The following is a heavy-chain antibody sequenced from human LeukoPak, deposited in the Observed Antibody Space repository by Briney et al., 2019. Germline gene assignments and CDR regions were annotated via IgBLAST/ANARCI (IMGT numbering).Heavy chain of an antibody. J-gene: IGHJ4*02. D-gene: IGHD5-24*01. CDR2: IYHSGST. CDR3: ARDVEMGTIGHYFDS. V-gene: IGHV4-31*11. Sequence: SQTLSLTCAVSGASISSGTYYWSWIRQHPGKGLEWIGYIYHSGSTFYNPSLKSRVTISADTSGTQFSLNLRSVTAADTAIYYCARDVEMGTIGHYFDSWGQGTLVTVSS. CDR1: GASISSGTYY.